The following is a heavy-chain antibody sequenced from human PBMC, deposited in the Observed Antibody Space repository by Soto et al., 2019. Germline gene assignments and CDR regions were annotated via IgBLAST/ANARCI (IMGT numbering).Heavy chain of an antibody. CDR2: INHLETT. Sequence: QLQLHMSGSGLVKPSQTLSLTCTVSGASITYGAYSWSWIRQTPGKGLEWIGYINHLETTFYNPSFESRLTLSRDRTKNQFSLNLKSMSAADRAVYCCARGGGFDSFDYWGQGILVTVSS. V-gene: IGHV4-30-2*01. CDR3: ARGGGFDSFDY. J-gene: IGHJ4*02. CDR1: GASITYGAYS. D-gene: IGHD3-10*01.